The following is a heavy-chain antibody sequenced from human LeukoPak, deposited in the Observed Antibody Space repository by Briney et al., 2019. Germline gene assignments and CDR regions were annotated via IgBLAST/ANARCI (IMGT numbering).Heavy chain of an antibody. CDR3: ARATYNWFDP. CDR1: GFTFSSYS. J-gene: IGHJ5*02. Sequence: PGGSLRLSCAASGFTFSSYSMSWVRQAPGKGLEWVSSISSSSSYIYYAGSVKGRFTISRDNAKNSLYLQMNSLRAEDTAVYYCARATYNWFDPWGQGTLVTVSS. V-gene: IGHV3-21*01. CDR2: ISSSSSYI. D-gene: IGHD3-16*01.